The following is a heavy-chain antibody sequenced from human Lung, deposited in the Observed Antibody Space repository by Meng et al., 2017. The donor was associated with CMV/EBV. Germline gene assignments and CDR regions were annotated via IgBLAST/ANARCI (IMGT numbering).Heavy chain of an antibody. J-gene: IGHJ4*02. CDR1: GFTFSSYG. D-gene: IGHD2-2*01. CDR3: AKSLFGGVVGPLFDY. V-gene: IGHV3-23*03. CDR2: VYSGGSST. Sequence: ESXKISXAASGFTFSSYGMSWVRQAPGKGLEWVSVVYSGGSSTYSADSVKGRFTISRDNSKNTLYLQMNSLRAEDTAVYYCAKSLFGGVVGPLFDYWGRGXLVTVSS.